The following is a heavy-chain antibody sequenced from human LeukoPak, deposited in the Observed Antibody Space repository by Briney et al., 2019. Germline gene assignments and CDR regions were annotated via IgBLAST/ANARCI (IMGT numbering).Heavy chain of an antibody. Sequence: ASVKVSCKVPGYTLSELSMHCVRPAPGEGVGWLGGYDPQDGETIYAKKFQGRVTITEDTSTNTAYVELSSLRSEDTAVYYCATEAMTGWAFDNWGQGTMVTVSS. CDR1: GYTLSELS. D-gene: IGHD1-14*01. J-gene: IGHJ3*02. CDR3: ATEAMTGWAFDN. V-gene: IGHV1-24*01. CDR2: YDPQDGET.